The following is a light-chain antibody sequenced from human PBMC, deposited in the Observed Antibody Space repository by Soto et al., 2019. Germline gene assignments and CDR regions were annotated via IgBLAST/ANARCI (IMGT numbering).Light chain of an antibody. CDR1: QSVSSSY. J-gene: IGKJ1*01. CDR2: NAS. Sequence: EIVLTQSPGTLSLSPGERATLSCRASQSVSSSYLAWYQQKPGQAPRLLIYNASSRATGIPDRFSGSGSGTDFTLTISRLEPEDFAVYYCQQYGNSRGTFGQGTKA. V-gene: IGKV3-20*01. CDR3: QQYGNSRGT.